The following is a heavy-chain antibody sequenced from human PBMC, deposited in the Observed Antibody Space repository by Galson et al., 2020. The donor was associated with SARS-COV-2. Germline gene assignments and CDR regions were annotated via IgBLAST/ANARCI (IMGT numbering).Heavy chain of an antibody. Sequence: NSGGSLRLSCVASGFTFSDYYMAWIRQAPGKGLEWLSYISATGTMFGYADSVKARFTISRDDANNSLSLQMSDMRAEDTGLYYCVGGRLSPSDRSGRGAFDTWGQGTMVTVSS. CDR3: VGGRLSPSDRSGRGAFDT. J-gene: IGHJ3*02. D-gene: IGHD3-22*01. CDR1: GFTFSDYY. V-gene: IGHV3-11*04. CDR2: ISATGTMF.